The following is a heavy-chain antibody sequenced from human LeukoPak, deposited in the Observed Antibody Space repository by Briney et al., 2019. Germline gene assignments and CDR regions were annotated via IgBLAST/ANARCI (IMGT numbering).Heavy chain of an antibody. CDR2: INTDTGNP. Sequence: GASVKVSCKASGYTFTNYAINWVRQAPGQGLEWMGWINTDTGNPTYAQGFTGRFVFSLDTSVTTAYLQITSLKAEDTGVYFCARDSGIEDVALVFDPWGQGTLVTVSP. J-gene: IGHJ5*02. V-gene: IGHV7-4-1*02. CDR3: ARDSGIEDVALVFDP. CDR1: GYTFTNYA. D-gene: IGHD2-21*01.